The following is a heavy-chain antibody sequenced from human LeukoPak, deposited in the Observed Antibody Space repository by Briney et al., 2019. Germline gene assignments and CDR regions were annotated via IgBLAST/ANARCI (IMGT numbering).Heavy chain of an antibody. D-gene: IGHD5-18*01. CDR3: ARSDTAYHRGLLTIHPCDY. CDR2: IIPIFGTA. J-gene: IGHJ4*02. CDR1: GGTFSSYA. V-gene: IGHV1-69*13. Sequence: SVKVSRKASGGTFSSYAISWVRQAPGQGLEWMGGIIPIFGTANYAQKFQGRVTITADESTSTAYMELSSLRSEDTAVYYCARSDTAYHRGLLTIHPCDYWGQGTLVTVSS.